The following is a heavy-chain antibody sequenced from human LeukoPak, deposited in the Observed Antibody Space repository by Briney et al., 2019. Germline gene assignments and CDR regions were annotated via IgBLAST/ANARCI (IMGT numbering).Heavy chain of an antibody. D-gene: IGHD1-26*01. CDR2: ISSSSSTI. CDR1: GFTFSSYS. J-gene: IGHJ4*02. Sequence: GGSLRLSCAASGFTFSSYSMNWVRQAPGKGLEWVSYISSSSSTIYYADSVKGRLTISRDNAKNSLYLQMNSLRAEDTAVYYCARGPIVGATLVDYWGQGTLVTVSS. V-gene: IGHV3-48*01. CDR3: ARGPIVGATLVDY.